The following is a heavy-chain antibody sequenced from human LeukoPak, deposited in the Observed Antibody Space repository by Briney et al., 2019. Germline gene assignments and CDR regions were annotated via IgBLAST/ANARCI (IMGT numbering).Heavy chain of an antibody. V-gene: IGHV3-23*01. CDR2: VFGSGGSA. Sequence: PGGSLRLSCAASGFTFNNYAMYWVRQAPWKGLEWVAGVFGSGGSAHYTDSVKGRFTIFRDNSKNTVYLQMNSLRAEDTAVYYCARHVHYYDSSGYYGVVDYWGQGTLVTVSS. CDR3: ARHVHYYDSSGYYGVVDY. CDR1: GFTFNNYA. D-gene: IGHD3-22*01. J-gene: IGHJ4*02.